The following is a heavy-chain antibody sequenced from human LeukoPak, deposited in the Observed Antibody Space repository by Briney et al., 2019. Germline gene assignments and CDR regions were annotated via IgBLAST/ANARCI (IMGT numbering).Heavy chain of an antibody. J-gene: IGHJ4*02. CDR1: RFTFNDYG. Sequence: GGSLRLSCAASRFTFNDYGMSWVRQAPGKGLEWVSSISSSSSYIYYADSVKGRFTISRDNAKDSLYLQMNSLRAEDTAVYYCARGMGYDSSGYYYRDFDYWGQGTLVTVSS. CDR3: ARGMGYDSSGYYYRDFDY. CDR2: ISSSSSYI. V-gene: IGHV3-21*01. D-gene: IGHD3-22*01.